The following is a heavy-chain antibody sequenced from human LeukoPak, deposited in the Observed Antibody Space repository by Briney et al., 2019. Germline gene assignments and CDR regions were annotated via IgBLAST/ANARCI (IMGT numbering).Heavy chain of an antibody. CDR3: ARESVSDYGDFSGLDF. J-gene: IGHJ4*02. D-gene: IGHD4-17*01. V-gene: IGHV3-53*01. Sequence: PGGSLRLSCAVSGFTVSDGYMTWVRQAPGKGLEWVSVIYRGGATYYAESVEGRFTISRDNSKNTLYLQMNTLRAEDTALYYCARESVSDYGDFSGLDFWGQGTLVTVSS. CDR1: GFTVSDGY. CDR2: IYRGGAT.